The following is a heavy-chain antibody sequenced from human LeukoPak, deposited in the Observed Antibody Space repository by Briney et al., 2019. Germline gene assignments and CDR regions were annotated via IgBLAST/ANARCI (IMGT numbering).Heavy chain of an antibody. CDR2: IIPILGIA. V-gene: IGHV1-69*04. J-gene: IGHJ3*02. D-gene: IGHD5-18*01. Sequence: ASVKVSCKASGGTFSSYAISWVRQAPGQGLEWMGRIIPILGIANYAQKFQGRVTITADKSTSTAYMELSSLRSEDTAVYYCARDVDTAMVTEVVSAFDIWGQGTMVTVSS. CDR3: ARDVDTAMVTEVVSAFDI. CDR1: GGTFSSYA.